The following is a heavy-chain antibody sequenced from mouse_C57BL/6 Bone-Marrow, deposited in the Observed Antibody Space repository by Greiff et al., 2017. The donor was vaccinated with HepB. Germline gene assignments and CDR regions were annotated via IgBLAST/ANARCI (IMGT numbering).Heavy chain of an antibody. J-gene: IGHJ3*01. CDR3: ARIPFYLGFAY. Sequence: QVQLQQPGAELVMPGASVKLSCKASGYTFTSYWMHWVKQRPGQGLEWIGEIDPSDSYTNYNQKFKGKSTLTVDKSSSTAYMQLSSLTSEDSAVYYGARIPFYLGFAYWGQGTLVTVSA. D-gene: IGHD2-1*01. CDR1: GYTFTSYW. CDR2: IDPSDSYT. V-gene: IGHV1-69*01.